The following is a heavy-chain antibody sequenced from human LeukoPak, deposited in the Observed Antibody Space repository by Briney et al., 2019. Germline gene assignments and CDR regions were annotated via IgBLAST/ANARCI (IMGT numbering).Heavy chain of an antibody. CDR3: ASGYSSGSVAY. D-gene: IGHD6-19*01. CDR1: GFTFSSHA. CDR2: ISYEGNNK. Sequence: PGGSLRLSCAASGFTFSSHAMHWVRQAPGKGLDWVASISYEGNNKYYADSVRGRFTISRDNSKNTLYLQMNSLRAEDTAVYYCASGYSSGSVAYWGQGTLVTVSS. V-gene: IGHV3-30-3*01. J-gene: IGHJ4*02.